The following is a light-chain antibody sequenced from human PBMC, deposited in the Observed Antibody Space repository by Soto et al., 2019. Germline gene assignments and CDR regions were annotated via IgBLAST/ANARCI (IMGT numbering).Light chain of an antibody. V-gene: IGLV2-8*01. J-gene: IGLJ2*01. CDR3: SSYGGGNYPGQL. CDR1: SSDIGGYNF. Sequence: QSALTQPPSASGSPGQSVTISCTGTSSDIGGYNFVSWYQQYPDKAPKVIIYEVNKRPSGVPDRFSGSKSGNTASLTVSGLQTEDEADYYCSSYGGGNYPGQLFGGGTQLTVL. CDR2: EVN.